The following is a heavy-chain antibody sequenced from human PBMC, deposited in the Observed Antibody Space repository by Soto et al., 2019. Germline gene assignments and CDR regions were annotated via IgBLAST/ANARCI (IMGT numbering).Heavy chain of an antibody. D-gene: IGHD5-18*01. V-gene: IGHV3-30*18. CDR3: AKDGTGGPYVDTSIDIDY. J-gene: IGHJ4*02. CDR2: ISYDGSVK. CDR1: GFIFSNYG. Sequence: WVSLRLSCAASGFIFSNYGMHWVRQAPGKGLEWVTIISYDGSVKYYADSVKGRFTISRDNSKNTLYLQMNSLRAEDTAVYYCAKDGTGGPYVDTSIDIDYWGQGTRVTVSS.